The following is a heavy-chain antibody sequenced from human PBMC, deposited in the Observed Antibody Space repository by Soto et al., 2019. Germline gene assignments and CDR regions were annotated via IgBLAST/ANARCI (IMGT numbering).Heavy chain of an antibody. J-gene: IGHJ4*02. CDR3: ARSSSIAADTSLYYFDY. Sequence: PSETLSLTCTVSGGSISSGGYYWSWIRQHPGKGLEWIGYIYYSGSTYYNPSLKSRVTISVDTSKNQFSLKLSSVTAADTAVYYCARSSSIAADTSLYYFDYWGQGNLVTVSS. D-gene: IGHD6-13*01. V-gene: IGHV4-31*03. CDR2: IYYSGST. CDR1: GGSISSGGYY.